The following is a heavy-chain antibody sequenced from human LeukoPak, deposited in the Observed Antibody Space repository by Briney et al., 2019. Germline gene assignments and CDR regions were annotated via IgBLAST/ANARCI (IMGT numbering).Heavy chain of an antibody. Sequence: PSETLSLTCTVSGGSISSYYWNWIRQPPGKGLEWIGYIYYSRSTNYNPSLKSRVTISVDTSKNQFSLKLSAVTAADTAVYYCARLRYDSSGYRSSSYYFEYWGQGTLVTVSS. CDR2: IYYSRST. CDR1: GGSISSYY. D-gene: IGHD3-22*01. J-gene: IGHJ4*02. V-gene: IGHV4-59*01. CDR3: ARLRYDSSGYRSSSYYFEY.